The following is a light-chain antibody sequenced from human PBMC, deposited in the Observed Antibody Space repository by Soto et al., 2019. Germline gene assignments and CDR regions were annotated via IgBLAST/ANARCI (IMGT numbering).Light chain of an antibody. CDR1: QSVSSY. CDR3: QQRSNWPPYT. V-gene: IGKV3-11*01. J-gene: IGKJ2*01. Sequence: VLTQSPATLSLSPGERATLSCRASQSVSSYLAWYQQKPGQAPRLLIYDTSNRATGIPARFSGSGSGTDFPLTISSLEPEDFAVYYCQQRSNWPPYTFGQGTKLEIK. CDR2: DTS.